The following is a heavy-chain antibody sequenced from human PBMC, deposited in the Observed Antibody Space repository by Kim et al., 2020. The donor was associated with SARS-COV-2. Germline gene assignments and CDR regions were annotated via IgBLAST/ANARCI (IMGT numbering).Heavy chain of an antibody. J-gene: IGHJ4*02. Sequence: GGSLRLSCAVSGFTFSSYAMSWVRQAPGKGLEWVSAISGSGGSTYYADSVKGRFTISRDNSKNTLYLQMNSLRAEDTAVYYCAKSDRITMIVVVTMIDYWGQGTLVTVSS. CDR1: GFTFSSYA. CDR3: AKSDRITMIVVVTMIDY. V-gene: IGHV3-23*01. CDR2: ISGSGGST. D-gene: IGHD3-22*01.